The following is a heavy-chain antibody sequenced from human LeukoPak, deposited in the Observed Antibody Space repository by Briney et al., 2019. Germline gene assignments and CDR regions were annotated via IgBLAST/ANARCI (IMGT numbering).Heavy chain of an antibody. J-gene: IGHJ6*03. CDR3: ARRVGRYFGEQAYYYNYMDV. CDR1: GGSFSGYY. CDR2: INHSGST. Sequence: SETLSLTCAVYGGSFSGYYWSWIRQPPGKGLEWIGEINHSGSTKNNPSLKSRVTISVDTSKNQFSLKLSSVTAADTAVYYCARRVGRYFGEQAYYYNYMDVWGKGTTVTISS. D-gene: IGHD3-10*01. V-gene: IGHV4-34*01.